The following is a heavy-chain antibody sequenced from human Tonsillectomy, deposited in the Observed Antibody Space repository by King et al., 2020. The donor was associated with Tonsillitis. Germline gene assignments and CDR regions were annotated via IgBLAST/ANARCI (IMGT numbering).Heavy chain of an antibody. CDR3: ANDRGGYDHNWFVP. CDR1: GGTFSNYA. Sequence: VQLVESGAEVKRPGSSVKVSCKVSGGTFSNYAISWVRQAPGQGLEWMGGIIPIFDRANHAQKFQGRVMITADESTSTAYMELSNLRFEDTAVYYCANDRGGYDHNWFVPWGQGTLVTVSS. CDR2: IIPIFDRA. J-gene: IGHJ5*02. V-gene: IGHV1-69*01. D-gene: IGHD5-12*01.